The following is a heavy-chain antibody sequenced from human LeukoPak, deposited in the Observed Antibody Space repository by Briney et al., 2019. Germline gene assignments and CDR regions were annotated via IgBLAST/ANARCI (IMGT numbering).Heavy chain of an antibody. CDR2: IYNSGST. J-gene: IGHJ3*01. V-gene: IGHV4-4*08. D-gene: IGHD1-1*01. CDR1: GGSISTYY. Sequence: SETLSLTCTVSGGSISTYYWSWIRQAPGKGLEWIGYIYNSGSTNYNPSLKSRVTISVDTSKNQFSLKLSSVTAADTAVYYCARDAFGPHPGLNGLQRWGQGTMVTVSS. CDR3: ARDAFGPHPGLNGLQR.